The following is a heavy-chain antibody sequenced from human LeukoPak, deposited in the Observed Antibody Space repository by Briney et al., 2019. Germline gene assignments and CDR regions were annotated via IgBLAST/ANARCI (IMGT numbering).Heavy chain of an antibody. CDR2: IFHSGTT. V-gene: IGHV4-31*03. CDR1: GGSISSGGYF. D-gene: IGHD6-6*01. Sequence: SETLSLTCTVSGGSISSGGYFWTWVRQHPGKGLEWIGYIFHSGTTYSNPSLKSRLTISIDTSKNRFSLNLNSVTGADTAVYYCARGDARLLAARPTWLDPWGQGTLVTVSS. J-gene: IGHJ5*02. CDR3: ARGDARLLAARPTWLDP.